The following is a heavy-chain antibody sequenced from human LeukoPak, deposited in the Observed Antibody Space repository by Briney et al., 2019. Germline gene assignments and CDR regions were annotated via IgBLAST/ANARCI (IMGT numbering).Heavy chain of an antibody. CDR3: ATDITTTVRAWYFDL. D-gene: IGHD4-17*01. CDR2: FDPEDGET. V-gene: IGHV1-24*01. CDR1: GYTFTGYY. J-gene: IGHJ2*01. Sequence: ASVKVSCKASGYTFTGYYMHWVRQAPGQGLEWMGGFDPEDGETIYAQKFQGRVTMTEDTSTDTAYMELSSLRSEDTAVYYCATDITTTVRAWYFDLWGRGTLVTVSS.